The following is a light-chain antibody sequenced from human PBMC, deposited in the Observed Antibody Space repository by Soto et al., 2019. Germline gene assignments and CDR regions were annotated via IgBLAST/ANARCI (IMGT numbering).Light chain of an antibody. CDR3: QQYNNWPLT. V-gene: IGKV3D-15*01. J-gene: IGKJ4*01. Sequence: EIAMTQSPATLSVSPGERATLSCRASQSVSSNLAWYQQKPGQAPRLLIYGASSRDTGIPARFSGSGSGTEFTLTLSSLQSEDFAVYYCQQYNNWPLTFGRGTKVEIK. CDR2: GAS. CDR1: QSVSSN.